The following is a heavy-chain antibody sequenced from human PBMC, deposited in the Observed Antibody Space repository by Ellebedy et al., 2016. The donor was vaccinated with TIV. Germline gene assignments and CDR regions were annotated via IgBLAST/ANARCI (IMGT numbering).Heavy chain of an antibody. Sequence: GGSLRLSCAASGFTFSSYGMHWVRQAPGKGLEWVALVSYDGSSNYYADSVKGRFTISRDNSKNTLSLQMNSLRGEDSAVYYCAIEWSRMFDPWGQGTLVTVSS. J-gene: IGHJ5*02. D-gene: IGHD2-15*01. CDR2: VSYDGSSN. CDR1: GFTFSSYG. CDR3: AIEWSRMFDP. V-gene: IGHV3-30*03.